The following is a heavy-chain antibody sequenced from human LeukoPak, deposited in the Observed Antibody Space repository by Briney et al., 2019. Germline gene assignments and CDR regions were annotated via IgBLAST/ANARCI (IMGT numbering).Heavy chain of an antibody. J-gene: IGHJ3*02. D-gene: IGHD4-17*01. Sequence: PGGSLRLSCTASGFTFSSYSMNWVRQAPGKGLEWVPHISSSSTIYYADSVKGQFTISRDNAKNSLYLQMNSLRDEDTAVYYCARDRGYGDYVGAFDIWGQGTMVTASA. CDR3: ARDRGYGDYVGAFDI. CDR1: GFTFSSYS. CDR2: ISSSSTI. V-gene: IGHV3-48*02.